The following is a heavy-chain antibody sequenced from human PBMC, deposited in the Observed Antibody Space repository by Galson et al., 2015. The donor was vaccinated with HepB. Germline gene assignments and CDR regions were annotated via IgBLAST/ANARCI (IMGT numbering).Heavy chain of an antibody. Sequence: SLRLSCAVSGFTSSGDWMHWVRQAPGKGLVWVSRINSGGSGTTYTDSVKGRFSISRDNAKNTVYLQMNSLRVEDTAVYYCVAWNRDYWGQGTLVTVSS. J-gene: IGHJ4*02. CDR2: INSGGSGT. D-gene: IGHD1-1*01. CDR1: GFTSSGDW. CDR3: VAWNRDY. V-gene: IGHV3-74*01.